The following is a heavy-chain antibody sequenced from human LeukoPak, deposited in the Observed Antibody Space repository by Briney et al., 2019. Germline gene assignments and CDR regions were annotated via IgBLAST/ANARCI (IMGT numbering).Heavy chain of an antibody. V-gene: IGHV3-21*01. CDR3: ARDGDAHCGGDCYSDFDY. CDR2: ISSSSSYI. J-gene: IGHJ4*02. Sequence: TPGGSLRLSCAASGFTLSSYSMNWVRQAPGKGLEWVSSISSSSSYIYYADSVKGRFTISRDNAKNSLYLQMNSLRAEDTAVYYCARDGDAHCGGDCYSDFDYWGQGTLVTVSS. CDR1: GFTLSSYS. D-gene: IGHD2-21*02.